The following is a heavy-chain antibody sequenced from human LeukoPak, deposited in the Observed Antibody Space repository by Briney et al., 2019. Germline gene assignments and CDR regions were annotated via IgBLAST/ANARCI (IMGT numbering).Heavy chain of an antibody. J-gene: IGHJ4*02. D-gene: IGHD2-2*01. CDR2: INHSGST. Sequence: SETLSLTCAVYGGSFSGYYWSWIRQPPGKGLEWIGEINHSGSTNYNPSLKSRVTISVDTSKNQFSLKLSSVTAADTAVYYCARERTPRDYWGRGTLVTVSS. CDR3: ARERTPRDY. CDR1: GGSFSGYY. V-gene: IGHV4-34*01.